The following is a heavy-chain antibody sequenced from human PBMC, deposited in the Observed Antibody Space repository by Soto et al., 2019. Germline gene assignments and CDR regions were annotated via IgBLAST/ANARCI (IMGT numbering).Heavy chain of an antibody. CDR3: ARVSGVPAAYIWYYFDY. D-gene: IGHD2-2*01. Sequence: QVQLQESGPGLVKPSQTLSLTCTVSGGSISSGGYYWSWIRQHPGKGLEWIGYIYYSGSTYYNPSLKSRVTISVDTSKNQFSLKLSSVTAADTAVYYCARVSGVPAAYIWYYFDYWGQGTLVTVSS. J-gene: IGHJ4*02. CDR1: GGSISSGGYY. CDR2: IYYSGST. V-gene: IGHV4-31*03.